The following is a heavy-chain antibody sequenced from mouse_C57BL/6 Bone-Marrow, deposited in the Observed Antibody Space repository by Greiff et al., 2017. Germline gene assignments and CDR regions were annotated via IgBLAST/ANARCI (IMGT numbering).Heavy chain of an antibody. D-gene: IGHD2-3*01. J-gene: IGHJ4*01. CDR2: ISNLAYSI. Sequence: EVQLVESGGGLVQPGGSLKLSCAASGFTFSDYGMAWVRQAPRKGPEWVAFISNLAYSIYYADTVTGRFTISRENAKNTLYLEMSSLRSEDTAMYYCARWLLSAMDYWGQGTSVTVSS. CDR3: ARWLLSAMDY. V-gene: IGHV5-15*01. CDR1: GFTFSDYG.